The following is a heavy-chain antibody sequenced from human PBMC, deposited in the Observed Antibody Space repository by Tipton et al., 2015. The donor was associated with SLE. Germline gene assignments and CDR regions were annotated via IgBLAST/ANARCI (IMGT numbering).Heavy chain of an antibody. J-gene: IGHJ4*02. CDR2: IYTSGST. CDR1: GDSISSGLYY. CDR3: ARDLAGSADF. V-gene: IGHV4-61*02. D-gene: IGHD1-26*01. Sequence: GLVKPSETLSLTCTVSGDSISSGLYYWSWIRQPAGKGLEWIGRIYTSGSTNYHTSLRSRVTVSLDTSKNQISLNLTSVTAADTAVYFCARDLAGSADFWGQGTLVTVSA.